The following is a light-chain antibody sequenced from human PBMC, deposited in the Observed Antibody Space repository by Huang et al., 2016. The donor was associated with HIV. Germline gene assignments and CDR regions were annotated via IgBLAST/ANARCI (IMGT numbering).Light chain of an antibody. V-gene: IGKV2-29*02. CDR2: DVS. CDR1: QSLLHSDGKSY. CDR3: MQSTHLRT. Sequence: IVMTQTPLSLSVTPGQPATISCKSNQSLLHSDGKSYLYWYLQRPGQSTQLLSYDVSSRFSGVPDRFRGSGSGTDFTLKISRVEAGDVGIYYCMQSTHLRTFGQGTKLEIK. J-gene: IGKJ2*02.